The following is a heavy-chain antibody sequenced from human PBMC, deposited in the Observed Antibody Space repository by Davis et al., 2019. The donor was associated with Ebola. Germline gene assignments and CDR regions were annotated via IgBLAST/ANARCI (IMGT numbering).Heavy chain of an antibody. D-gene: IGHD5-18*01. CDR2: INPNSGGT. V-gene: IGHV1-2*04. J-gene: IGHJ6*02. CDR3: ARAMVNLSAVQLWFEEYYYGMDV. Sequence: ASVKVSCKASGYTFTGYYMHWVRQAPGQGLEWMGWINPNSGGTNYAQKFQGWVTMTRDTSISTAYMELSRLRSDDTAVYYCARAMVNLSAVQLWFEEYYYGMDVWGQGTTVTVSS. CDR1: GYTFTGYY.